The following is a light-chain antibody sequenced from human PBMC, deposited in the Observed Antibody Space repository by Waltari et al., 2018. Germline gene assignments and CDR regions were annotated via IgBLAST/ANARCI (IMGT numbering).Light chain of an antibody. CDR3: QQYNNWPSLT. Sequence: IVMTQSPATLSVSPGERATLYCRASQSVSINLAWYQQKPGQAPRLLIYGASTRATGIPARFSGSGSGTEFTLTISSLQSEDFAVYYCQQYNNWPSLTFGPGTKVDIK. CDR1: QSVSIN. J-gene: IGKJ3*01. CDR2: GAS. V-gene: IGKV3-15*01.